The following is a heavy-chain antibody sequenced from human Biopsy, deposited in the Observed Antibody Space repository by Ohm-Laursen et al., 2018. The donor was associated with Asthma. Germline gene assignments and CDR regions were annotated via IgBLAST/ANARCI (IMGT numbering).Heavy chain of an antibody. D-gene: IGHD2-21*02. V-gene: IGHV4-30-2*06. CDR3: ARGWNCGGDCYSLDY. CDR1: GDSIDSGDYS. J-gene: IGHJ4*02. Sequence: SQTLSLTCGVSGDSIDSGDYSWTWIQQSPGVGLEWIGYIYRNGDTYYNPTLKNRVTISIDRSKNQFSLRLRSVTAADTAVYYCARGWNCGGDCYSLDYWGQGTLVTVSS. CDR2: IYRNGDT.